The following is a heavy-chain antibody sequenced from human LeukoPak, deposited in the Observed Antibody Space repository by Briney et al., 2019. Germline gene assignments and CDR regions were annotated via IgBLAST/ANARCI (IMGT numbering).Heavy chain of an antibody. Sequence: SETLSLTCTVSGGSISRGSYYWSWIRQPAGKGLEWIGRIYTSGSTNHNPSLKSRVTISVDTSKNQFSLKLSSVTAADTAVYYCARDRARYCSSTSCPNMDVWGKGTTVTVSS. CDR3: ARDRARYCSSTSCPNMDV. V-gene: IGHV4-61*02. CDR1: GGSISRGSYY. CDR2: IYTSGST. D-gene: IGHD2-2*01. J-gene: IGHJ6*03.